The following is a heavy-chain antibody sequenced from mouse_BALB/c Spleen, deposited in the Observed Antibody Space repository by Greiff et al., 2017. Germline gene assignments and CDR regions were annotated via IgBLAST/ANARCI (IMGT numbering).Heavy chain of an antibody. V-gene: IGHV1-54*01. J-gene: IGHJ1*01. D-gene: IGHD2-14*01. Sequence: QVQLQQSGAELVRPGTSVTVSCKASGYAFTNYLIEWVKQRPGQGLEWIGVINPGSGGTNYNEKFKGKATLTADKSSSTAYMQLSSLTSDDAAVYFCARSGRYDGYFDVWGAGTTVTVSS. CDR1: GYAFTNYL. CDR3: ARSGRYDGYFDV. CDR2: INPGSGGT.